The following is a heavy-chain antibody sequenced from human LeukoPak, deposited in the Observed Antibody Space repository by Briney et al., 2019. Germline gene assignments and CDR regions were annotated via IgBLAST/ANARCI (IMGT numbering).Heavy chain of an antibody. D-gene: IGHD3-3*01. J-gene: IGHJ3*02. CDR2: ISAYNGNT. V-gene: IGHV1-18*01. CDR3: ASGIFGTPGAFDI. Sequence: ASVKVSCKASGYTFTSYGISWVRQAPGQGLEWMGWISAYNGNTNYAQKFQGRVTITADESTSTAYMELSSLRSEDTAVYYCASGIFGTPGAFDIWGQGTMVTVSS. CDR1: GYTFTSYG.